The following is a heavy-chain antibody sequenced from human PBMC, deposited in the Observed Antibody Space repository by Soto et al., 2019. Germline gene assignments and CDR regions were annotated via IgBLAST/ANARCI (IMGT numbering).Heavy chain of an antibody. CDR3: ARGSPDYSKYFHYYYYYGMDV. J-gene: IGHJ6*02. Sequence: GGSLRLSCAASGFKFSGYWLRWVCQGPGKGLVWVSRINSDGSSTSYADSLKGRFTISRDNAKNTLYLQMNSLRAEDTAVYYCARGSPDYSKYFHYYYYYGMDVWGQGTTVTVSS. V-gene: IGHV3-74*01. CDR2: INSDGSST. D-gene: IGHD4-4*01. CDR1: GFKFSGYW.